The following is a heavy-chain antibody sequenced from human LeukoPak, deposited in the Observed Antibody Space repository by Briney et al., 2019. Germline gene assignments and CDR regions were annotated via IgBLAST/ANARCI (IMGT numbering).Heavy chain of an antibody. CDR2: ITGSGIDM. CDR3: VFGVRGIIHNPFDY. Sequence: PGGSLRLSCAASGFTFSSYCMSWVRLAPGGGLEWVSGITGSGIDMEYADSVKGRFTVSRDNSKSTLYLQMTSLRAEDTAVYYCVFGVRGIIHNPFDYWGQGTLVTVSS. CDR1: GFTFSSYC. J-gene: IGHJ4*02. D-gene: IGHD3-10*01. V-gene: IGHV3-23*01.